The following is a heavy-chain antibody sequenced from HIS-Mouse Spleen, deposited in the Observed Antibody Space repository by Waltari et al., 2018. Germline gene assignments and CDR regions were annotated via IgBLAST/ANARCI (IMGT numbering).Heavy chain of an antibody. Sequence: QVQLQESGPGLVKPSETLSLTCTVSGGSISSYYWSWIRQPPGKGLEWIGYIYYSGSTNHNPSLKSRVTISVDTSTNQFSLKLSSVNAADTAVYYCARMEKRGYSSGWYYFDYWGQGTLVTVSS. V-gene: IGHV4-59*01. D-gene: IGHD6-19*01. J-gene: IGHJ4*02. CDR1: GGSISSYY. CDR3: ARMEKRGYSSGWYYFDY. CDR2: IYYSGST.